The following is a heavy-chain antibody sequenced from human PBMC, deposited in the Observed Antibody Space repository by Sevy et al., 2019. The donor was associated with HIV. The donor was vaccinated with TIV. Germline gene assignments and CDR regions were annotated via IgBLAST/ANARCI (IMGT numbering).Heavy chain of an antibody. Sequence: GGSLRLSCVGSGFSFKDFGMAWVRQAPGKGLEWVSGSNWNGFTTDYIESVKGRFTISRDNAKNSLYLQMDNLRAEDTAFYACVMIRCDYVSDGQYYFFYYLDVWGKGTTVTVSS. V-gene: IGHV3-20*01. CDR3: VMIRCDYVSDGQYYFFYYLDV. CDR2: SNWNGFTT. J-gene: IGHJ6*03. D-gene: IGHD4-17*01. CDR1: GFSFKDFG.